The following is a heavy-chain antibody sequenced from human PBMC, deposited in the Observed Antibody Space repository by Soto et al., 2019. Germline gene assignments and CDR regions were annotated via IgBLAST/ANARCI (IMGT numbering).Heavy chain of an antibody. Sequence: GGSLRLSCAASGFTFSSYGMHWVRQAPGKGLEWVAVIWYDGSNKYYADSVKGRFTISRDNSKNTLYLQMNSLRAEDTAVYYCARAASSGGDWFDPWGQGTLVTVSS. CDR3: ARAASSGGDWFDP. D-gene: IGHD3-10*01. V-gene: IGHV3-33*01. CDR2: IWYDGSNK. CDR1: GFTFSSYG. J-gene: IGHJ5*02.